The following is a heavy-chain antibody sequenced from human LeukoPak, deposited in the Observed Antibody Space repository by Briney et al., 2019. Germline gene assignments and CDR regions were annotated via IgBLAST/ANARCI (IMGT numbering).Heavy chain of an antibody. Sequence: GGSLRLSCAASGFTFSSYGMHWVRQAPGKGLEWVVVISYDGSIKYYADSVKGRFTISRDNSKNTLYLQMNSLRAEDTAVYYCAKEYSSGWPLRAFDIWGQGTMVTVSS. CDR2: ISYDGSIK. V-gene: IGHV3-30*18. D-gene: IGHD6-19*01. J-gene: IGHJ3*02. CDR1: GFTFSSYG. CDR3: AKEYSSGWPLRAFDI.